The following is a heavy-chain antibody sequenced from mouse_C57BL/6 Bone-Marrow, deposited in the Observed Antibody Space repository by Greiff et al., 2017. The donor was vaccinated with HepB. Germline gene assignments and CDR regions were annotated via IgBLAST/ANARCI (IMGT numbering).Heavy chain of an antibody. J-gene: IGHJ2*01. CDR2: IHPNSGST. Sequence: QVQLQQPGAELVKPGASVKLSCKASGYTFTSYWMHWVKQRPGQGLEWIGMIHPNSGSTNYNEKFKSKATLTVDKSSSTAYMQLSSLTSEDSAVYYCSRNYGSGGDYWGQGTTLTVAS. CDR3: SRNYGSGGDY. V-gene: IGHV1-64*01. CDR1: GYTFTSYW. D-gene: IGHD1-1*01.